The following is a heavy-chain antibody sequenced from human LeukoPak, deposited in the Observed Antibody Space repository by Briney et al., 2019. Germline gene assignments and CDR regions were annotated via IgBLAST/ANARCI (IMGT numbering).Heavy chain of an antibody. CDR1: GYTFTSYD. V-gene: IGHV1-8*01. J-gene: IGHJ4*02. Sequence: ASVKVSCKASGYTFTSYDINWVRQATGQGFEWMGWMNPNSGNTGYAQKFQGRVTMTRNTSISTAYMELSSLRSEDTAVYYCARRRIAAAAKVFDYWGQGTLVTVSS. CDR3: ARRRIAAAAKVFDY. CDR2: MNPNSGNT. D-gene: IGHD6-13*01.